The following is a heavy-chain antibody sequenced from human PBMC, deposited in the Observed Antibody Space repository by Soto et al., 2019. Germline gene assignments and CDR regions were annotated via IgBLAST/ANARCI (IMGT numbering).Heavy chain of an antibody. Sequence: GASVKVSCKASGYTFTSYYMHWVRQAPGQGLEWMGIINPSGGSTSYAQKFQGRVTMTRDTSTSTVYMELSSLRSEDTAVYYCARDAGISGTTGEFYYMDVWGKGTTVTAP. J-gene: IGHJ6*03. CDR2: INPSGGST. V-gene: IGHV1-46*03. CDR1: GYTFTSYY. CDR3: ARDAGISGTTGEFYYMDV. D-gene: IGHD1-7*01.